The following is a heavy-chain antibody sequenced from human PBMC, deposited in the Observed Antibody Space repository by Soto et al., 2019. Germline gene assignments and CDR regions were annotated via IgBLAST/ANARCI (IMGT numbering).Heavy chain of an antibody. CDR2: IYWDDDK. V-gene: IGHV2-5*02. D-gene: IGHD3-16*02. CDR1: GFSLSTSGVG. Sequence: QITLKESGPPLVKPTQTLTLTCTFSGFSLSTSGVGVGWIRQPPGKALEWLALIYWDDDKRYSPSLKSRLTITKDTSKNQVVLTMTNMDPVDTATYYCAHPRGIVGELSFDYWGQGTLVTVSS. J-gene: IGHJ4*02. CDR3: AHPRGIVGELSFDY.